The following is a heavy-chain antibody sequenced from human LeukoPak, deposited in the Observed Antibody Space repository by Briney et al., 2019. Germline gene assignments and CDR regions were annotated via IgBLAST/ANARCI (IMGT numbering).Heavy chain of an antibody. V-gene: IGHV4-34*01. Sequence: SETLSLTCAVYGGSFSGYYWSWIRQPPGKGLEWIGEINHSGSTNYNPSLKSRVTISVDTYKNQFSLKLSSVTAADTAVYYCARSNYRSTFLIVVAKAAFDIWGQGTMVTVSP. CDR3: ARSNYRSTFLIVVAKAAFDI. D-gene: IGHD3-22*01. J-gene: IGHJ3*02. CDR1: GGSFSGYY. CDR2: INHSGST.